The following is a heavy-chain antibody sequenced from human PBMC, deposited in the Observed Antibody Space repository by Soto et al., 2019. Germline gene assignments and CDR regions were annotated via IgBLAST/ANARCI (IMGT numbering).Heavy chain of an antibody. CDR2: IYWDDDK. Sequence: QITLKESGPTLVKPTQTLTLTCTFSGFSLSTSGVGVGWIRQPPGKALEWLALIYWDDDKRYSPSLKSRLIITKDTSKNQVVLTMTSMDPVDTATYYCARCYDYFDYWGQGTLVTVSS. CDR1: GFSLSTSGVG. D-gene: IGHD2-15*01. CDR3: ARCYDYFDY. J-gene: IGHJ4*02. V-gene: IGHV2-5*02.